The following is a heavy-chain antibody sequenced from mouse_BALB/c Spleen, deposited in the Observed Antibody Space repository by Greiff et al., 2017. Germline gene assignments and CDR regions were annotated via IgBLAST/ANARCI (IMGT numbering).Heavy chain of an antibody. CDR3: AFYGSSLWFAY. CDR2: IDPENGDT. D-gene: IGHD1-1*01. CDR1: GFNIKDYY. J-gene: IGHJ3*01. V-gene: IGHV14-4*02. Sequence: VHVKQSGAELVRSGASVKLSCTASGFNIKDYYMHWVKQRPEQGLEWIGWIDPENGDTEYAPKFQGKATMTADTSSNTAYLQLSSLTSEDTAVYYCAFYGSSLWFAYWGQGTLVTVSA.